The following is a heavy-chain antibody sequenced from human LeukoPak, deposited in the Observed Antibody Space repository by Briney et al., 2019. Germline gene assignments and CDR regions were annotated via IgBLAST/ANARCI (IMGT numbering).Heavy chain of an antibody. CDR2: INHSGST. V-gene: IGHV4-4*02. Sequence: SETLSLTCAVSGGSISSSNWWSWVRQPPGKGLEWIGEINHSGSTNYNPSLKSRVTISVDTSKNQFSLKLSSVTAADTAVYYCAPRGSYLGSWFDPWGQGTLVTVSS. D-gene: IGHD1-26*01. J-gene: IGHJ5*02. CDR1: GGSISSSNW. CDR3: APRGSYLGSWFDP.